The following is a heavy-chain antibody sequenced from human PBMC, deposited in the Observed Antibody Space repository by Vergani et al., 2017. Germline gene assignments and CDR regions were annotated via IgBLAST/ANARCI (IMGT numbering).Heavy chain of an antibody. V-gene: IGHV3-21*01. CDR2: ISSSSSYI. CDR3: ASGVVPAAIGWFDP. D-gene: IGHD2-2*01. CDR1: GFTFRSYS. J-gene: IGHJ5*02. Sequence: EVQLVESGGGLVKPGGSLRLSCAASGFTFRSYSMNWVRQAPGKGLEWVSSISSSSSYIYYADSVKGRFTISRDNAKNSLYLQMNSLRAEDTAVYYCASGVVPAAIGWFDPWGQGTLVTVSS.